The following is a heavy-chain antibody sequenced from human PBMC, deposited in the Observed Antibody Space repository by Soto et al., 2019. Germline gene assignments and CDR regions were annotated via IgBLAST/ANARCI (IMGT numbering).Heavy chain of an antibody. D-gene: IGHD7-27*01. J-gene: IGHJ3*01. Sequence: SETLSLTCTVSGGSISSYYWSWIRQPPGKGLEWIGYICYSGSTNYNPSLKIRVTISVDTSKNQFSLKLSSVTAADPAVYYCARLWGLDAFDLLGQGTIVTVSS. CDR1: GGSISSYY. CDR3: ARLWGLDAFDL. CDR2: ICYSGST. V-gene: IGHV4-59*01.